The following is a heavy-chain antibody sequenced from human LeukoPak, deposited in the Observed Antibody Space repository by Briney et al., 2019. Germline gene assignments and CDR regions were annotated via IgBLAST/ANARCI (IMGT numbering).Heavy chain of an antibody. J-gene: IGHJ4*02. CDR2: ISGSGGRT. CDR3: AKDAYCANGVCYAGKSYYFDY. V-gene: IGHV3-23*01. CDR1: GFTFSSSA. D-gene: IGHD2-8*01. Sequence: GGSLRLSCAASGFTFSSSAMSWVRQAPGKGLEWVSAISGSGGRTYYADSVKGRFTISRDNSKNTLYLQMSSLRAEDTAVYYCAKDAYCANGVCYAGKSYYFDYWGQGTLVTVSS.